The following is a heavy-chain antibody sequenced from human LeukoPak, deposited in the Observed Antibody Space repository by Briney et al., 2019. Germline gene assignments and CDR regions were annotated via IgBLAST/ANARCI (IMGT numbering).Heavy chain of an antibody. Sequence: GGSLRLSCAASGFTFSSYGMHWVRQAPGKGLEWVAVISYDGSNKYYADSVKGRFTISRDNSKNTLYLQMNSLRAEDTAVYYCAKERPPHTTDYWGQGTLVTVSS. J-gene: IGHJ4*02. V-gene: IGHV3-30*18. CDR3: AKERPPHTTDY. CDR2: ISYDGSNK. CDR1: GFTFSSYG. D-gene: IGHD1-14*01.